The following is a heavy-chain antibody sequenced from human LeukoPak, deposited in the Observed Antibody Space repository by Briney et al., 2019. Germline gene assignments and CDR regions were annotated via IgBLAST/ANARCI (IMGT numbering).Heavy chain of an antibody. J-gene: IGHJ6*04. V-gene: IGHV3-64*01. CDR3: GRDGV. CDR1: GFTFSTYA. Sequence: GGSLRLSCAASGFTFSTYAMHWVRQAPGKGLEYVSAISSNGDSTYYANSVKGRFTISRDNSKNTLYLQMGSLRAEDKAVYYCGRDGVWGKGTTVIVSS. CDR2: ISSNGDST.